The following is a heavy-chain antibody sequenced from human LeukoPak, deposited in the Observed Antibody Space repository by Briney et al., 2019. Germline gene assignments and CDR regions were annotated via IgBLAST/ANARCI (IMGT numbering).Heavy chain of an antibody. J-gene: IGHJ6*04. CDR1: GGSFSGYY. V-gene: IGHV4-34*01. Sequence: SETLSLTCAVYGGSFSGYYWSWIRQPPGKGLEWIGEINHSGGTNTNPSLKSRVTKSVDPSKNQFSLKLSSVTAADTAVYYCARVQLWSPYYYYGMDVWGKGTTVTVSS. CDR3: ARVQLWSPYYYYGMDV. D-gene: IGHD5-18*01. CDR2: INHSGGT.